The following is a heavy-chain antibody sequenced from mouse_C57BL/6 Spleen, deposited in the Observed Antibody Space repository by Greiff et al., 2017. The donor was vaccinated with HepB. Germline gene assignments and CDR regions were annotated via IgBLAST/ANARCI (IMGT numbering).Heavy chain of an antibody. CDR1: GFNIKDYY. D-gene: IGHD1-1*01. J-gene: IGHJ4*01. CDR3: TTPYYGSSLPYAMDC. Sequence: EVQLQQSGAELVRPGASVKLSCTASGFNIKDYYMHWVKQRPEQGLEWIGRIDPEDGDTEYAPKFQGKATMTADTSSNTAYLQLSSLTSEDTAVYYCTTPYYGSSLPYAMDCWGQGTSVTVSS. CDR2: IDPEDGDT. V-gene: IGHV14-1*01.